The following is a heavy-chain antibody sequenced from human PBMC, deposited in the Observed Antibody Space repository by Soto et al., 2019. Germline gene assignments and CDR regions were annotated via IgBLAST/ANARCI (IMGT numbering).Heavy chain of an antibody. V-gene: IGHV3-30-3*01. CDR2: ISYDGRNK. CDR1: GFTFSSYA. J-gene: IGHJ4*02. CDR3: ASARLSSDGTAPIGF. D-gene: IGHD3-10*01. Sequence: QVQLVESGGGVVQPGRSLRLSCAASGFTFSSYAMHWVRQAPGKGLEWVAVISYDGRNKYYADSVKGRFTISRDSSKNTRYLQMNCLRAEDTAVYYCASARLSSDGTAPIGFWGQGTQVTVSS.